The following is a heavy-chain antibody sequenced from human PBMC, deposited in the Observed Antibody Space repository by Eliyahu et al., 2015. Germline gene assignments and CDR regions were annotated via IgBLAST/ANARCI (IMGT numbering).Heavy chain of an antibody. Sequence: QVQLVESGGGLVKPGGSLRLSCAASGFAFXDPYMSWXRQAPGKGLGWVSYISDGGTVFYPDSVKGRFTISRDNAKNSLYLQVNSLRAEDTAVYYCATLGCSSDSCSLGGWFHRWGQGTLVTVSS. V-gene: IGHV3-11*01. CDR2: ISDGGTV. J-gene: IGHJ5*02. CDR1: GFAFXDPY. D-gene: IGHD2-2*01. CDR3: ATLGCSSDSCSLGGWFHR.